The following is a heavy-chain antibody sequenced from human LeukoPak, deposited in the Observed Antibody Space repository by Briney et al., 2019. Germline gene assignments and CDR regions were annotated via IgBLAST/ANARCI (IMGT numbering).Heavy chain of an antibody. D-gene: IGHD1-26*01. V-gene: IGHV6-1*01. CDR2: TYYRSKWYN. CDR1: GDSVSTNSAA. J-gene: IGHJ5*02. Sequence: SQTLSLTCAISGDSVSTNSAAWNWIRQSPSRGLEWLGGTYYRSKWYNDYALSVKSRITINPDTSKNQFSLQLNSVTPEDTAVYYCARGPGRNNWFDPWGQGTLVTVSS. CDR3: ARGPGRNNWFDP.